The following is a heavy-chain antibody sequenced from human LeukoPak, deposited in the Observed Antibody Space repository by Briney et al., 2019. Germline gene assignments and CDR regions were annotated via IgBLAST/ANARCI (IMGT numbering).Heavy chain of an antibody. V-gene: IGHV3-23*01. CDR2: ITSGGGA. D-gene: IGHD3-22*01. J-gene: IGHJ4*02. CDR1: GFTFTNYA. Sequence: GGSLRLSCAASGFTFTNYAMSWVRQAPGKGLEWASGITSGGGAFYADSLKGHFTISRDNSKTTLYLQMNSLRAEDAAIYYCARERKSDSSAHPFFDYWGQGTLVTVSS. CDR3: ARERKSDSSAHPFFDY.